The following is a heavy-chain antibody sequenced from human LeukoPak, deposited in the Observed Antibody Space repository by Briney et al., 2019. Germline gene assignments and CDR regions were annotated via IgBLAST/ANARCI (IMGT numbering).Heavy chain of an antibody. CDR2: ISTSGSTI. J-gene: IGHJ4*02. D-gene: IGHD4/OR15-4a*01. CDR1: GFTFSSYD. V-gene: IGHV3-48*03. Sequence: PGGSLRLSCAASGFTFSSYDMNWLRQAPGKGLEWVSYISTSGSTIYYADSVKGRFTISRDNAKNTLSLQVNSLRPEDTAVYYCAKSGLSRFDYWGQGTLVTVSS. CDR3: AKSGLSRFDY.